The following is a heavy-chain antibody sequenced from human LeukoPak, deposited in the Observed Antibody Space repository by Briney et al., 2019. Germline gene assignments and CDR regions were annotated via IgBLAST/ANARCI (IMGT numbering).Heavy chain of an antibody. CDR2: INPNSGGT. V-gene: IGHV1-2*02. Sequence: ASVKVSCKASGYTFTGYYMHWVRQAPGQGLEWMGWINPNSGGTNYAQKFQGRVTMTRDTSISTAYMELSRLRSDDTAVYYCARDTSGMIGWFDPWGQGTLVTVSS. CDR1: GYTFTGYY. J-gene: IGHJ5*02. CDR3: ARDTSGMIGWFDP. D-gene: IGHD3-16*01.